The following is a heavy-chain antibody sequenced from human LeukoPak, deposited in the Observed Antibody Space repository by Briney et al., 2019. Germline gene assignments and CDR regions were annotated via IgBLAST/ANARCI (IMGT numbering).Heavy chain of an antibody. CDR1: QFTFSHYG. V-gene: IGHV3-33*06. CDR3: AKDAQRGFDYSNSLEY. D-gene: IGHD4-11*01. Sequence: PGGSLTLSCVASQFTFSHYGMPWVRQAPGKGLEWVAVIWNDGSNQYYADSVKGRFTISRDNSQNTVYLQMNSLRAEDTAVYYCAKDAQRGFDYSNSLEYWGQGTLVTVSS. CDR2: IWNDGSNQ. J-gene: IGHJ4*02.